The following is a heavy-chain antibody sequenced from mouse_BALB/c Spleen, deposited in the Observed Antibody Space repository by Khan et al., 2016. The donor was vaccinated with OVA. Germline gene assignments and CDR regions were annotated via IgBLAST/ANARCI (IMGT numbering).Heavy chain of an antibody. CDR3: ARRNYFGYTCAY. CDR1: GYTFTDYY. CDR2: FSPGSGDT. Sequence: QVQLKQSGAELARPGASVKLSCKASGYTFTDYYINWVKQRTGQGLEWIGEFSPGSGDTYYNEKFKGKATLTADKSSSTAYLQLSSLTSEASAVYFCARRNYFGYTCAYWGQGTLVTVSA. D-gene: IGHD1-2*01. V-gene: IGHV1-77*01. J-gene: IGHJ3*01.